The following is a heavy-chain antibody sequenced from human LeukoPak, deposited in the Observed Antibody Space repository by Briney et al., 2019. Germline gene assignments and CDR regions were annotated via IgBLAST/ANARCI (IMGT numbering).Heavy chain of an antibody. CDR3: AADPLGIVGATN. J-gene: IGHJ4*02. Sequence: GASVKVSCKASGYTFTSYYMHWVRQAPGQGLEWMGIINPSGGSTSYAQKFQGRVTMTRDMSTSTVYMELSSLRSEDTAVYYCAADPLGIVGATNWGQGTLVTVSS. CDR2: INPSGGST. CDR1: GYTFTSYY. D-gene: IGHD1-26*01. V-gene: IGHV1-46*01.